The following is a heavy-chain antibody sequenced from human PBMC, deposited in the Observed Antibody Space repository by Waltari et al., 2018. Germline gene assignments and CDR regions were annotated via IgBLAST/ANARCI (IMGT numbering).Heavy chain of an antibody. Sequence: EVQLVESGGGLVQPGRSLRLSCTASGFTFGDYAMSWFRQAPGQGLEWVGLIISKAYGGTTDYAAAVKGRFTISRDDSKSVAYVQMNSLKTEDSALYYCARVRWGLRDVCFDCWGQGTLVTVSS. CDR2: IISKAYGGTT. CDR3: ARVRWGLRDVCFDC. D-gene: IGHD4-17*01. CDR1: GFTFGDYA. V-gene: IGHV3-49*03. J-gene: IGHJ4*02.